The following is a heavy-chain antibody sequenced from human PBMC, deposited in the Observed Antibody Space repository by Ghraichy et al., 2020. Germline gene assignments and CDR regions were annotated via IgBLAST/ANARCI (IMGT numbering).Heavy chain of an antibody. Sequence: GGSLRLSCVGSGFTFSAYSMNWVRQFPGKGLEWLSYISSNSRTKSYGDSVKGRFTISRDNAQNSLYLQMNSLRDEDTAVYYCARASTVVRFFYFAGMDVWGQGTTVTVS. CDR3: ARASTVVRFFYFAGMDV. CDR1: GFTFSAYS. J-gene: IGHJ6*02. D-gene: IGHD4-23*01. CDR2: ISSNSRTK. V-gene: IGHV3-48*02.